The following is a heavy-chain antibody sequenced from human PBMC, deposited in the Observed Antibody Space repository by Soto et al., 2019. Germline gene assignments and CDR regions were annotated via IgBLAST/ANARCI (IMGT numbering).Heavy chain of an antibody. Sequence: ASVKVSCKASGYNSTTYGISWVRQAPGQGLEWMGWISAYNGDRTFGQKVQGRLTMTIDTSTSTAYMELRSLRSDDTAVYYCVGDVHLEWLLFNNYFDSWGQGTLVTVSS. D-gene: IGHD3-3*01. CDR1: GYNSTTYG. CDR2: ISAYNGDR. V-gene: IGHV1-18*01. CDR3: VGDVHLEWLLFNNYFDS. J-gene: IGHJ5*01.